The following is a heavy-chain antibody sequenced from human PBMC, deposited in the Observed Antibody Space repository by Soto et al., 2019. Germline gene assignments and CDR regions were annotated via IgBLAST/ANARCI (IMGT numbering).Heavy chain of an antibody. Sequence: GGSLRLSCTVPGFAFNNYGINWVRQAPGKGLEWVSSISKSDYTYYSDSVKGRFTISRDNAKNSVSLQMNTLRVEDTAVYYCAREDSIIIPAVSDFWGQGTLVTVSS. CDR3: AREDSIIIPAVSDF. CDR1: GFAFNNYG. D-gene: IGHD2-2*01. V-gene: IGHV3-21*01. CDR2: ISKSDYT. J-gene: IGHJ4*02.